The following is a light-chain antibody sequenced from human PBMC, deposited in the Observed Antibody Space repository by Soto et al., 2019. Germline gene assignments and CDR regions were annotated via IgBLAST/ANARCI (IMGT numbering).Light chain of an antibody. Sequence: EIVLTQSPGTLSLSPGERATLSCRASQSVSSSYLAWYQQKPGQPPRLLIYGASSRATGIPDRFSGSGSGTDLTLTISRLEPEDFAVFYCQHYDSLPITFGQGTKVDIK. J-gene: IGKJ1*01. CDR1: QSVSSSY. CDR3: QHYDSLPIT. V-gene: IGKV3-20*01. CDR2: GAS.